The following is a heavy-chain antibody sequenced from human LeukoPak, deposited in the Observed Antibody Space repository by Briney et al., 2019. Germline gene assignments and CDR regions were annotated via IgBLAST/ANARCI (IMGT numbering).Heavy chain of an antibody. Sequence: GGSLRLSCAASGFTVSSNIMSWVRQAAGKGLEWVSVIYSGGSTYYADSVKGRFTISRDNSKNTVYLQMNSLRAEDTAVYYCARDFLWGWAWAFDIWGQGTMVTVSS. D-gene: IGHD2/OR15-2a*01. CDR1: GFTVSSNI. CDR2: IYSGGST. J-gene: IGHJ3*02. V-gene: IGHV3-53*01. CDR3: ARDFLWGWAWAFDI.